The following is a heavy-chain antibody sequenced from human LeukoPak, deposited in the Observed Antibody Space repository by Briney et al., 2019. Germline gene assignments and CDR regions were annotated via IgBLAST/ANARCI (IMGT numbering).Heavy chain of an antibody. CDR1: GFTFSSYA. D-gene: IGHD3-22*01. Sequence: GRSLRLSCAASGFTFSSYAMSWVRQAPGKGLEWVSAISGSGGSTYYADSVKGRFTISRDNSKNTLYLQMNSLRAEDTAVYYCAKGYYDSSGYRYWGQGTLVTVSS. J-gene: IGHJ4*02. CDR3: AKGYYDSSGYRY. CDR2: ISGSGGST. V-gene: IGHV3-23*01.